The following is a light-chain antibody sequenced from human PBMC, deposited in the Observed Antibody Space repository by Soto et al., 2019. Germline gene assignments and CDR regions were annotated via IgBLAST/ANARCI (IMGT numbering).Light chain of an antibody. V-gene: IGLV2-14*01. J-gene: IGLJ1*01. CDR3: SSYTSTHPYV. CDR2: DVS. Sequence: QSVLTQPASVSGSPGQSIAISCTGTSSDVGGYTYVSWYQQHPGKAPKLMIYDVSSRPSGVSDRFSGSKSGNTASLTISGLQSEDEADYYCSSYTSTHPYVFGTGTKLTVL. CDR1: SSDVGGYTY.